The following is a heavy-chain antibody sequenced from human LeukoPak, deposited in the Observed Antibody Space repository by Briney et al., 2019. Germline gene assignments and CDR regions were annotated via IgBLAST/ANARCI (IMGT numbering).Heavy chain of an antibody. Sequence: SETLSLTCAVYGGSFSGYYWSWIRQPPGKGLEWIGEINHSGSTNYNPSLKSRVTISVDTSKNQFSLKLSSVTAADTAVYYCARGGVRYFDWLPKGYFDYWGQGTLVTVSS. V-gene: IGHV4-34*01. D-gene: IGHD3-9*01. CDR3: ARGGVRYFDWLPKGYFDY. CDR1: GGSFSGYY. J-gene: IGHJ4*02. CDR2: INHSGST.